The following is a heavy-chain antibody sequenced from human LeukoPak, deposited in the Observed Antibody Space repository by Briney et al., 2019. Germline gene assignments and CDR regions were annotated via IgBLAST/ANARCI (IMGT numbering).Heavy chain of an antibody. J-gene: IGHJ1*01. CDR2: INSDGSST. CDR1: GFTFDDYN. Sequence: PGGSLRLSCAASGFTFDDYNMHWVRQAPGKGLVWVSRINSDGSSTSYADSVKGRFTISRDNAKNTLYLQMNSLRAEDTAVYYCARDYSSSWYRHEYFQHWGQGTLVTVSS. CDR3: ARDYSSSWYRHEYFQH. V-gene: IGHV3-74*01. D-gene: IGHD6-13*01.